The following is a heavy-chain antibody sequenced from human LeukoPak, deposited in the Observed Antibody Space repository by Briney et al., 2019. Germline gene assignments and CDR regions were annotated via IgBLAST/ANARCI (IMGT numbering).Heavy chain of an antibody. CDR3: ARDRGVVAGDYYTDV. J-gene: IGHJ6*03. V-gene: IGHV1-69*05. CDR2: IIPIFGTA. Sequence: SVKVSCKASGGTSSSYAISWVRQAPGQGLEWMGGIIPIFGTANYAQKFQGRVTITTDESTSTAYMELSSLRSEDTAVYYCARDRGVVAGDYYTDVWGKGTTVTVSS. D-gene: IGHD2-21*01. CDR1: GGTSSSYA.